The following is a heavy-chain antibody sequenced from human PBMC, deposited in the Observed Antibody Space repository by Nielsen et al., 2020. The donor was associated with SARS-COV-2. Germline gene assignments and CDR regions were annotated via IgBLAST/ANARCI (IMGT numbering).Heavy chain of an antibody. CDR3: ARGRAAGGFDY. CDR2: INPNSGGT. V-gene: IGHV1-2*02. D-gene: IGHD6-13*01. CDR1: GYTFTGYY. J-gene: IGHJ4*02. Sequence: ASVKVSCKASGYTFTGYYMHWVRQAPGQGLEWMGWINPNSGGTNYAKKFQGRVTMTRDTSISTAYMELSRLRSDDTAVYCCARGRAAGGFDYWGQGTLVTVSS.